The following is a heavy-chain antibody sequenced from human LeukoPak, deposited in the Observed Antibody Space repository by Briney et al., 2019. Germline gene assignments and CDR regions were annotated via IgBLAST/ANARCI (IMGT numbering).Heavy chain of an antibody. Sequence: PGGSLRLSCAASGFTFDDYGMSWVRQAPGKGLEWVSGINWNGGSTGYADSVKGRFTISRDNAKNSLYLQMNSLRAEDTALYYCARDLAWAEMDAFDIWGQGTMVTVSS. J-gene: IGHJ3*02. CDR1: GFTFDDYG. V-gene: IGHV3-20*04. D-gene: IGHD5-24*01. CDR3: ARDLAWAEMDAFDI. CDR2: INWNGGST.